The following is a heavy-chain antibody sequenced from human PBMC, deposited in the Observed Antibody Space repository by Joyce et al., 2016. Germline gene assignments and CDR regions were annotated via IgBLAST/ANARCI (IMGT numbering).Heavy chain of an antibody. Sequence: QVQLVQSGAEVKKPGSSVKVSCKASGGTLNSYALDWVRQAPGQGPEWMGGIVTVFVTANYEEKFQGRVTITADEATNTAYMELRSLKSEDTAMYYCTRRRIVGTTPHFDYWGQGTLVTVSS. J-gene: IGHJ4*02. CDR1: GGTLNSYA. D-gene: IGHD1-26*01. V-gene: IGHV1-69*01. CDR3: TRRRIVGTTPHFDY. CDR2: IVTVFVTA.